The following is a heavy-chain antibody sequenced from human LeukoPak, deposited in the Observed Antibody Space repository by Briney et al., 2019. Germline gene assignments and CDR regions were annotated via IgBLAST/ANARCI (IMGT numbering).Heavy chain of an antibody. D-gene: IGHD3-3*01. CDR3: ARSYDFWSGYYPPYAFDI. J-gene: IGHJ3*02. CDR2: ISIYNGNT. CDR1: GYTFTSYG. V-gene: IGHV1-18*01. Sequence: ASVKVSCKASGYTFTSYGISWVRQAPGQGLEWMGWISIYNGNTNYAQKLQGRVTMTTDTSTSTAYMELRSLRSDDTAVYYCARSYDFWSGYYPPYAFDIWGQGTMVTVSS.